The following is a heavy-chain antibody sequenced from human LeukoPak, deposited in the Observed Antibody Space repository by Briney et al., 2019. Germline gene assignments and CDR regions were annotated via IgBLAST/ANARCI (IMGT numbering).Heavy chain of an antibody. CDR3: AKGQDTAMVTEYFDY. D-gene: IGHD5-18*01. V-gene: IGHV3-30*02. CDR1: GFTFSSYG. Sequence: GGSLRLSCAASGFTFSSYGMHWVRQAPGKGLEWVAFIRYDGGNKYYADSVKGRFTISRDNSKNTLYLQMNSLRAEDTAVYYCAKGQDTAMVTEYFDYWGQGTLVTVSS. CDR2: IRYDGGNK. J-gene: IGHJ4*02.